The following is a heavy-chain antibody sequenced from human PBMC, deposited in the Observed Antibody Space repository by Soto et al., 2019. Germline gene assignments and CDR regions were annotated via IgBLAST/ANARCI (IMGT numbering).Heavy chain of an antibody. CDR1: GFTFSSYP. CDR2: ISGGGDST. Sequence: EVQLLESGGGLVQPGGSLRLSCAASGFTFSSYPMSWVRQAPGKGLEWVSGISGGGDSTYYAGRFTISRDNSKNTLYLQMNSLRAEDTAVYCCARSYCASTSCYSPFDYWGQGTLVTVSS. V-gene: IGHV3-23*01. J-gene: IGHJ4*02. D-gene: IGHD2-2*01. CDR3: ARSYCASTSCYSPFDY.